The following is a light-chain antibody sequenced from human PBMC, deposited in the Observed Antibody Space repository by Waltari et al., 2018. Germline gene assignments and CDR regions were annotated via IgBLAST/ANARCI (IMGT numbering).Light chain of an antibody. Sequence: DIVMTQSPDSLAVSLGERATINCRSSRPVFFSSNNKAFLRWYQQRPGQPPKLLIYWASTRESGVPDRFRGSGSGTNFTLTINGLQAEDVAVYYCQQFYITPQTFGQGTRVEIK. J-gene: IGKJ2*01. V-gene: IGKV4-1*01. CDR3: QQFYITPQT. CDR2: WAS. CDR1: RPVFFSSNNKAF.